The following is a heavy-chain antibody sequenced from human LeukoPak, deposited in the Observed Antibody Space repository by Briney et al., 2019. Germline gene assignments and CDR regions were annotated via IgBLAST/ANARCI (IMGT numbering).Heavy chain of an antibody. CDR1: GGTFSSYA. CDR2: IIPIFGTA. D-gene: IGHD5-18*01. V-gene: IGHV1-69*05. Sequence: SVKVSCKASGGTFSSYAISWVRQAPGQGLEWMGRIIPIFGTANYAQKLQGRVTITTDESTSTAYMELSSLRSEDTAVYYCARGGDTAMVGVYYYYYYMDVWGKGTTVTVSS. J-gene: IGHJ6*03. CDR3: ARGGDTAMVGVYYYYYYMDV.